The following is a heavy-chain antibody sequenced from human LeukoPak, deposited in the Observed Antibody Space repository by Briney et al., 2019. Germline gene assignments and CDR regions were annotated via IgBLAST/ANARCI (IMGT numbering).Heavy chain of an antibody. CDR1: GYSITSGYY. V-gene: IGHV4-38-2*02. J-gene: IGHJ4*02. Sequence: SETLSLTCTVSGYSITSGYYWGWIRQPPGKGLEWIGSSYHSGSTFYNPSLKSRVTISVDTSKNQFSLKLSSVTAADTAVYYCARDQDYYGSGSYRPDYWGQGTLVTVSS. CDR3: ARDQDYYGSGSYRPDY. D-gene: IGHD3-10*01. CDR2: SYHSGST.